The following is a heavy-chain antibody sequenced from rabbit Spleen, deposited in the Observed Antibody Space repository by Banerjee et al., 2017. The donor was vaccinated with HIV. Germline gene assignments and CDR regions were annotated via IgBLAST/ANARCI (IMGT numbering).Heavy chain of an antibody. D-gene: IGHD1-1*01. CDR2: IDTGSSGVT. CDR1: GVSFSSSSY. Sequence: QSLEESGGDLVKPGASLTLTCTASGVSFSSSSYMCLVRKAPGKGLEWIACIDTGSSGVTYFATWAKGRFTCSKTSSTTVTLQMTRLTAADTATYFCARDTSSSFSSYGMDLWGQGTLVTVS. V-gene: IGHV1S40*01. J-gene: IGHJ6*01. CDR3: ARDTSSSFSSYGMDL.